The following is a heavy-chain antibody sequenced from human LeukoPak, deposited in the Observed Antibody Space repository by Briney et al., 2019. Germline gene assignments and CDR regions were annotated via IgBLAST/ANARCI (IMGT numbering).Heavy chain of an antibody. J-gene: IGHJ4*02. CDR2: ISGYNAKT. CDR3: ARVRDYYASSDYSDY. Sequence: ASVKVSFKTSGYTFTIYYVSWVRQAPGQGLEWMGWISGYNAKTKYVQKFQGRITMTIDTSTTTAYMELRSLTSDDTAVYYCARVRDYYASSDYSDYWGQGTLVTVSS. CDR1: GYTFTIYY. V-gene: IGHV1-18*04. D-gene: IGHD3-22*01.